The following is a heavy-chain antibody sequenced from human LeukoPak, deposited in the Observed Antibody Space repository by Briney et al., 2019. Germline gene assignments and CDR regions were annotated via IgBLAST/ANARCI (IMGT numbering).Heavy chain of an antibody. CDR2: IYYSGST. Sequence: SETLSLTCTVSGGSISSSSYYWGWIRQPPGKGLEWIGSIYYSGSTYYNPSLKSRVTISVDTSKNQFSLKLSSVTAADTAVYYCARVRKTYYYGSGTPDYWGQGTLVTVSS. J-gene: IGHJ4*02. CDR3: ARVRKTYYYGSGTPDY. D-gene: IGHD3-10*01. CDR1: GGSISSSSYY. V-gene: IGHV4-39*07.